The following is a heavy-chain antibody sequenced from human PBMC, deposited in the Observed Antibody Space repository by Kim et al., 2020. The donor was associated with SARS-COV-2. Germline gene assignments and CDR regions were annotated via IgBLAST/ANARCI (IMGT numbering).Heavy chain of an antibody. CDR2: NYYSGST. CDR3: ARQPLRGIVVVVAARNWFDP. Sequence: SETLSLTCTVSGGSISSSSYYWGWIRQPPGKGLEWIGSNYYSGSTYYNPSLKSRVTISVDTSKNQFSLKLSSVTAADTAVYYCARQPLRGIVVVVAARNWFDPWGQGTLVTVSS. J-gene: IGHJ5*02. D-gene: IGHD2-15*01. V-gene: IGHV4-39*01. CDR1: GGSISSSSYY.